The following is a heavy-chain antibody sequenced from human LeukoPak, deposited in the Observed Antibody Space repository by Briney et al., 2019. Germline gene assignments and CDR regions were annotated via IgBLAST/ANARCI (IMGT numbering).Heavy chain of an antibody. Sequence: NTSETLSLTCTVSGGSISSRSYYWGWIRQPPGKGLEWIGKISDSGNTYYSPSLRSRVTISIDMSKNQFSLKLSSVTAADTAVYCGGDCYYYFDYWGQGTLVTVSS. V-gene: IGHV4-39*03. CDR1: GGSISSRSYY. CDR2: ISDSGNT. CDR3: GDCYYYFDY. J-gene: IGHJ4*02. D-gene: IGHD2-21*02.